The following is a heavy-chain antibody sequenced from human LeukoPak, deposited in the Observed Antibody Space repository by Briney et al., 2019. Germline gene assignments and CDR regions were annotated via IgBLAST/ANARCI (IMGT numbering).Heavy chain of an antibody. CDR1: GFTFSNYN. Sequence: PGGSLRLSCAASGFTFSNYNMNWVRQAPGKGLAWVSSISSSSSYIFYADSVKGRFTISRDNAKNSLYLQMNSLRAEDTAVYYCARDAVTDNDYGDYWGQGTLVTVSS. CDR3: ARDAVTDNDYGDY. CDR2: ISSSSSYI. V-gene: IGHV3-21*01. D-gene: IGHD2-21*02. J-gene: IGHJ4*02.